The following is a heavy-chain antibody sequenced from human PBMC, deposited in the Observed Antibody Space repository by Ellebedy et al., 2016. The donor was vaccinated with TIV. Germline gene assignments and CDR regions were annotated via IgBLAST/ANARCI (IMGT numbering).Heavy chain of an antibody. J-gene: IGHJ4*02. D-gene: IGHD4-17*01. Sequence: SVKVSXXASGGTFSSYAISWVRQAPGQGLEWMGGIIPIFGTANYAQKFQGRVTITADKSTSTAYMELSSLRSDDTAVYYCARAPNPHDYGDYGNFDYWGQGTLVTVSS. CDR1: GGTFSSYA. V-gene: IGHV1-69*06. CDR2: IIPIFGTA. CDR3: ARAPNPHDYGDYGNFDY.